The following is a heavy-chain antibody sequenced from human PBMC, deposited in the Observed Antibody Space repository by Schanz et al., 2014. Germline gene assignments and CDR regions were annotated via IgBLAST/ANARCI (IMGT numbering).Heavy chain of an antibody. CDR3: ARDAADFLAGYYLDT. J-gene: IGHJ4*02. Sequence: QVQLVQSGAEVKKPGASVRVSCKASGYTFTGYYMNWVRQAPGQGLEWMGWINPNSGGTDYAQKFQGRVSMTADKSTSTAYMVLSGLTHEDTATYYCARDAADFLAGYYLDTWGQGTLVVVSS. V-gene: IGHV1-2*02. CDR2: INPNSGGT. CDR1: GYTFTGYY. D-gene: IGHD3-9*01.